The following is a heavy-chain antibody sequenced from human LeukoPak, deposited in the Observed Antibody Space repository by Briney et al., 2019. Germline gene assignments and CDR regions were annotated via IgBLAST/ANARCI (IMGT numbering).Heavy chain of an antibody. D-gene: IGHD3-9*01. CDR2: IIPIFGTA. J-gene: IGHJ4*02. CDR1: GGTFGSYP. CDR3: ARSLYYDILTGYYYYFDY. Sequence: GSSVKVSCKASGGTFGSYPISWVRQAPGQGLEWMGGIIPIFGTANYAQKFQGRVTITADKSTSTAYMELSSLRSEDTAVYYCARSLYYDILTGYYYYFDYWGQGTLVTVSS. V-gene: IGHV1-69*06.